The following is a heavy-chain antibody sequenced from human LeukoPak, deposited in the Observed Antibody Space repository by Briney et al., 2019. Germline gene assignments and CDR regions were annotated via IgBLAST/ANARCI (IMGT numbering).Heavy chain of an antibody. CDR2: IYYSGST. V-gene: IGHV4-39*01. CDR1: GGSISNSRYY. CDR3: ATNSSGWVFDY. J-gene: IGHJ4*02. Sequence: SETLSLTCTVSGGSISNSRYYWGWIRQPPGKGLEWIGSIYYSGSTHYTPSLKSRVTVSVDTSKNQFSLKLSSVTAADTAVYYCATNSSGWVFDYWGQGTQVTVSS. D-gene: IGHD6-19*01.